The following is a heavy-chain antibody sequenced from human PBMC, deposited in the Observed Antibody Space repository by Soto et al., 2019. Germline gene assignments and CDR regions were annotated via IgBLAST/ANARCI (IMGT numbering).Heavy chain of an antibody. CDR2: IYHTGRS. J-gene: IGHJ4*02. V-gene: IGHV4-59*01. D-gene: IGHD4-17*01. CDR3: ARVSNEYGGNGVFDY. CDR1: GGSLSGFP. Sequence: HVQLQESGPGQVKPSETLSLTCSVSGGSLSGFPWIWIRQPPGKGLEWVGYIYHTGRSNYNPSLKSRLTISLDMSRNQFSLQLTSVTAADTALYYCARVSNEYGGNGVFDYWGLGTLVTVSS.